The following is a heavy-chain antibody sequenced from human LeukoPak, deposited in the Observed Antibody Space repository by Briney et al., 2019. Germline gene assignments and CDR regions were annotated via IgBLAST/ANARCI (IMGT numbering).Heavy chain of an antibody. J-gene: IGHJ5*02. CDR3: ARELLCITMVRGSQVFFNWFDP. D-gene: IGHD3-10*01. Sequence: GRSLRLSCAACGFTLSSYAMNGVGQAQGKGLEWVAVISYDGRNKYYEDSVKGRFTISRENSKKTLYMQMNSLRAEDTAVYYCARELLCITMVRGSQVFFNWFDPWGQGTLVTVSS. CDR1: GFTLSSYA. V-gene: IGHV3-30*04. CDR2: ISYDGRNK.